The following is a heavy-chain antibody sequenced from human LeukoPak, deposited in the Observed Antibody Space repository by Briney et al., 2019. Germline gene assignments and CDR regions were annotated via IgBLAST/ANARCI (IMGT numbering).Heavy chain of an antibody. Sequence: PGGSLRLSCAASGFTFRSHGMHWVRQAPGKGLEWVAFIWYDGSNKYYTDSVKGRFTISRDNSKNTLYLQMNSLRAEDTAVYYCAGDRATSYFDYWXQGALVTISS. D-gene: IGHD1-26*01. J-gene: IGHJ4*02. CDR3: AGDRATSYFDY. CDR1: GFTFRSHG. V-gene: IGHV3-33*01. CDR2: IWYDGSNK.